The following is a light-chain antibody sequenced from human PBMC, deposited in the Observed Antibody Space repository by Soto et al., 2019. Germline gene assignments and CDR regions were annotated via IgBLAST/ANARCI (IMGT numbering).Light chain of an antibody. J-gene: IGKJ2*02. CDR3: QQYYSYSWT. CDR1: QGISSY. V-gene: IGKV1-8*01. Sequence: AIRMTQSPSSFSASTGDRVTITCRASQGISSYLAWYQQKPGKAPKLLIYAASTLQSGVPSRFSVSGSGTDFTLTISCLQSEDFATYYCQQYYSYSWTFGQGTKVDIK. CDR2: AAS.